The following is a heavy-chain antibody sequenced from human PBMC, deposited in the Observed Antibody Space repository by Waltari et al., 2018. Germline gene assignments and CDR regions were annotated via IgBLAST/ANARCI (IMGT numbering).Heavy chain of an antibody. V-gene: IGHV3-48*04. J-gene: IGHJ4*02. Sequence: EVQLGESGGGLVQQGGSLRLYCAGAGFTFTNYPMNWVRLAPGRGLEWLSYISSDSNVIYYSDSVRGRFTVSRDNAKSSLFLQMNSPRAEDTAVYYCARELDHIKDDYWGQGTLVTVSS. CDR1: GFTFTNYP. D-gene: IGHD3-3*02. CDR3: ARELDHIKDDY. CDR2: ISSDSNVI.